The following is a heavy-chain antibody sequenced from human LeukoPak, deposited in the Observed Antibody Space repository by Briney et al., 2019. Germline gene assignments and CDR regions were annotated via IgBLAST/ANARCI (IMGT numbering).Heavy chain of an antibody. CDR3: AKEHMAAAVYYFDC. D-gene: IGHD6-13*01. CDR1: GFTFSSYD. V-gene: IGHV3-13*03. J-gene: IGHJ4*02. Sequence: GGSLRLSCAACGFTFSSYDMHWVRQATGKGLEWVSAIGTAGDTYYPGSVKGQFTISRENAKNSLYLQMNSLRAEDTAVYYCAKEHMAAAVYYFDCWGQGTLVSVSS. CDR2: IGTAGDT.